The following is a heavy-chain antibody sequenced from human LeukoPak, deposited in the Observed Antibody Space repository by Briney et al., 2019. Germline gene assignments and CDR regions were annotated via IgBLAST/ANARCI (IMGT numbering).Heavy chain of an antibody. D-gene: IGHD6-13*01. CDR3: ARSSDSSTWYIHY. CDR2: IYYSGNT. Sequence: SETLSLTCTVSGYSISSGFYWSWIRQPPGKGLEWIGYIYYSGNTNYNPSLKSRVSISVDTSKNQFSLKLSSVTAADTAVYYCARSSDSSTWYIHYWGQGTLVTVSS. CDR1: GYSISSGFY. V-gene: IGHV4-61*01. J-gene: IGHJ4*02.